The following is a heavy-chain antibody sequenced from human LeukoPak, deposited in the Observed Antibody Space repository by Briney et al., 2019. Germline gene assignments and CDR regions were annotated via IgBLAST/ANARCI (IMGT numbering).Heavy chain of an antibody. CDR2: ISYDGSNK. V-gene: IGHV3-30-3*01. CDR3: ARGWWLQLSLGLDY. J-gene: IGHJ4*02. D-gene: IGHD5-24*01. Sequence: GGSLRLSCAASGFTFSSYAMQWVRQAPGKGLEWVAVISYDGSNKYYADSVKGRFTISRDNSKNTLYLQMNSLRAEDTAVYYCARGWWLQLSLGLDYWGQGTLVTVSS. CDR1: GFTFSSYA.